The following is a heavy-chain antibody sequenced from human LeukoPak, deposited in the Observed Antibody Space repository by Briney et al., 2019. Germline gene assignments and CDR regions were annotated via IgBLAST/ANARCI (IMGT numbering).Heavy chain of an antibody. Sequence: GGSLRLSCAASGFTVSSHYMSWVRQAPGKGLEWVSVIYNTGCTYYTDSVKGRFTISRDSSKNTAHLQMNSLRAEDTAVYYCARDEDAFGGQGTLVTVSS. CDR2: IYNTGCT. CDR1: GFTVSSHY. CDR3: ARDEDAF. V-gene: IGHV3-53*01. J-gene: IGHJ4*02.